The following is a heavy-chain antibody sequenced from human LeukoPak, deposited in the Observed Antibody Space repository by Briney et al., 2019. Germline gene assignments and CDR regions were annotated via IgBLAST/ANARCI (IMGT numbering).Heavy chain of an antibody. D-gene: IGHD5-18*01. J-gene: IGHJ4*02. Sequence: GESLKISCQSSGYNFTPYWIVWVRQMPGKGLEWMGITFAGYSYTIYSPSFQGQVTISADKSISTAYLQWSSLKASDTAMYYCARQAAMVRLADYWGQGTLVTVSS. CDR1: GYNFTPYW. V-gene: IGHV5-51*01. CDR3: ARQAAMVRLADY. CDR2: TFAGYSYT.